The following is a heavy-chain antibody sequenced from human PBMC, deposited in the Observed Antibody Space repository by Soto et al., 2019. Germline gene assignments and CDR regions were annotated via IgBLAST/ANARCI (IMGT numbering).Heavy chain of an antibody. D-gene: IGHD1-1*01. CDR2: ISYDGSNK. Sequence: QVELVESGGGVVQPGRSLRLSCAASGFTFSSNAMHWVRQAPGKGLEWVAVISYDGSNKYYADSVKGRFSISRDNSKNTLYLQMISLRAEDTAVYYCASPRLSSDGTTPIDYWGQGTLVTVSS. V-gene: IGHV3-30-3*01. CDR3: ASPRLSSDGTTPIDY. J-gene: IGHJ4*02. CDR1: GFTFSSNA.